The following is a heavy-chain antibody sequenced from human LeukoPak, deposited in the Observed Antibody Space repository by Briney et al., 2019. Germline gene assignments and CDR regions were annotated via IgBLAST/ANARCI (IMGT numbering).Heavy chain of an antibody. Sequence: TSETLSLTCTVSGGSISSSSYYWGWIRQPPGKGLEWIGSIYYSGSTYYNPSLKSRVTISVDTSKNQFSLKLSSVTAADTAVYYCPSNIVVVPAATFYWGQGTLVTVSS. CDR1: GGSISSSSYY. J-gene: IGHJ4*02. D-gene: IGHD2-2*01. CDR2: IYYSGST. V-gene: IGHV4-39*01. CDR3: PSNIVVVPAATFY.